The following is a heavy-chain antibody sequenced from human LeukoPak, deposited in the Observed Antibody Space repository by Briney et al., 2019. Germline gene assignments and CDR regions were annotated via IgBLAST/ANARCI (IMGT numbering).Heavy chain of an antibody. D-gene: IGHD6-13*01. J-gene: IGHJ6*03. V-gene: IGHV4-39*07. CDR2: IYYVGST. CDR3: ARVPERSSWYLHYYYYMDV. CDR1: GGSISSSGYY. Sequence: PSETLSLTCTVSGGSISSSGYYWGWIRQPPGKGLEWIGNIYYVGSTYYNPSLNSRVTISVDTSKNQFSLKLSSVTAADTAVYYCARVPERSSWYLHYYYYMDVWGKGTTVTVSS.